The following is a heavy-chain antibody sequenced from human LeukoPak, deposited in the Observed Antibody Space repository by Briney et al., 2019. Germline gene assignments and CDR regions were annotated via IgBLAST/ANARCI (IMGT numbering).Heavy chain of an antibody. J-gene: IGHJ4*01. CDR3: AKDRLGALYYYDSSGYYRFDY. CDR1: GFTFSSYW. CDR2: INSDGSST. Sequence: PGGSLRLSCAASGFTFSSYWMHWVRQAPGKGLVWVSRINSDGSSTSYADSVKGRFTISRDNAKNTLYLQMNSLRAEDTAVYCCAKDRLGALYYYDSSGYYRFDYWGQGTLVTVSS. D-gene: IGHD3-22*01. V-gene: IGHV3-74*01.